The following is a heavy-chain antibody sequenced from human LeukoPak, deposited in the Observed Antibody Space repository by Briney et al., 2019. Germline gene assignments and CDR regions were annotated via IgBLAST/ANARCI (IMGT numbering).Heavy chain of an antibody. J-gene: IGHJ4*02. D-gene: IGHD6-13*01. CDR2: IDSSSRYI. CDR1: GFTFRSYS. Sequence: PGGSLRLSCVVSGFTFRSYSMSWVRQAPGKGLEWVSSIDSSSRYIYYADSVKGRFTISRDNSKNTLYLQMNSLRAEDTAVYYCAKDSSSWRHFDYWSQGTLVTVSS. V-gene: IGHV3-21*04. CDR3: AKDSSSWRHFDY.